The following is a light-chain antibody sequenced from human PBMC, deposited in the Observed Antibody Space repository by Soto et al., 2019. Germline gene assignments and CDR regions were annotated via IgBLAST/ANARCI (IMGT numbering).Light chain of an antibody. CDR1: MSDVGRYNY. V-gene: IGLV2-14*03. CDR3: NSYAGTSTPYI. J-gene: IGLJ1*01. CDR2: DVS. Sequence: QSALTQPASVSGSPGQSITISCTGTMSDVGRYNYVSWYQQYPGKAPKAMIYDVSNRPSGVSNRFSGSKSGNTASLTISGRQAEDEADYYCNSYAGTSTPYIFGTGTKLTVL.